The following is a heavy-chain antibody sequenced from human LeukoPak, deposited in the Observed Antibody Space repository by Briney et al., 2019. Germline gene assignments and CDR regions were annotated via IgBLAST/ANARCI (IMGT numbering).Heavy chain of an antibody. CDR3: ARACRYSSSWYPSRDAFDI. V-gene: IGHV3-48*04. Sequence: GGSLRLSCAASGFTFSSYSMNWVRQAPGKGLEWVSYISSSSSTIYYADSVKGRFTISRDNAKNSLYLQMNSLRAEDTAVYYCARACRYSSSWYPSRDAFDIWGQGTMVTVSS. CDR1: GFTFSSYS. D-gene: IGHD6-13*01. J-gene: IGHJ3*02. CDR2: ISSSSSTI.